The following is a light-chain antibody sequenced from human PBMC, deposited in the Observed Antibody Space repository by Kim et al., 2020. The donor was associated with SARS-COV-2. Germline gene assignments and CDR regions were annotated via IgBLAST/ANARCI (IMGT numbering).Light chain of an antibody. CDR1: KLGDKY. CDR2: QDS. Sequence: PGPTASITCSGDKLGDKYACWYQQKPGQSPVLVIYQDSKRPAGIPERFSGSNSGNTATLTISGTQAMDEADYYCQAWDSSTARVVFGGGTQLTVL. CDR3: QAWDSSTARVV. J-gene: IGLJ2*01. V-gene: IGLV3-1*01.